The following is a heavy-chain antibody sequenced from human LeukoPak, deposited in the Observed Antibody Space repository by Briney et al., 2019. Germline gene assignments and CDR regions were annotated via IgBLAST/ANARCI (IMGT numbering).Heavy chain of an antibody. CDR2: IYYSGST. CDR1: GGSISSGDYY. Sequence: SETLSLTCTVSGGSISSGDYYWSWIRQPPGKGLEWIGYIYYSGSTYYNPSLKSRVTISVDTSKNQSSLKLSSVTAADTAVYYCARDGAGGSDWYFDLWGRGTLVTVSS. D-gene: IGHD3-10*01. CDR3: ARDGAGGSDWYFDL. J-gene: IGHJ2*01. V-gene: IGHV4-30-4*01.